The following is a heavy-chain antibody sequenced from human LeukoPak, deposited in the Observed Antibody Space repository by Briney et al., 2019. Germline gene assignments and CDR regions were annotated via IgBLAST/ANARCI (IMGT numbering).Heavy chain of an antibody. CDR2: IWYDGSYK. CDR1: GFTFSNYG. V-gene: IGHV3-33*01. Sequence: AGGSLRLSCAASGFTFSNYGMRWVRQAPGKGLEWVAVIWYDGSYKSYADSVKGRFTISRDNSKNTLFLQMNSLRADDTAVYYCARDTLIAAPKTGTVTRIGWFDPWGQGALVTVSS. CDR3: ARDTLIAAPKTGTVTRIGWFDP. D-gene: IGHD6-13*01. J-gene: IGHJ5*02.